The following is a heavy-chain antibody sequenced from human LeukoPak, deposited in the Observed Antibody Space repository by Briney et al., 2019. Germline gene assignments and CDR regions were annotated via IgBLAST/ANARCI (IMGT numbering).Heavy chain of an antibody. CDR3: ARERKWELLATSQFDP. D-gene: IGHD1-26*01. Sequence: SETLSFTCTVSGGSISNSNYHWGWIRQPPGKGLEWIGSIYYSGSTDYNPSLKSRVTISVDTSKKQFSLKLSSATAADTAVYYCARERKWELLATSQFDPWGQGTLVTVSS. J-gene: IGHJ5*02. V-gene: IGHV4-39*07. CDR1: GGSISNSNYH. CDR2: IYYSGST.